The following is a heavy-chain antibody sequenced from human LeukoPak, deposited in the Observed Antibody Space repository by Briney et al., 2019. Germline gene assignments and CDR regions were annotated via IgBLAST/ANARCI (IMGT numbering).Heavy chain of an antibody. J-gene: IGHJ4*02. Sequence: SETLSLTCTVSGGSISSYYWSWIRQPPGKGLEWIGFIYYSGGTNYNPSLKSRVTISVDTSKNQFSLKLSSVTAADTAVYYCARGDILTGYTFDYWGQGTLVTVSS. CDR1: GGSISSYY. V-gene: IGHV4-59*12. CDR2: IYYSGGT. D-gene: IGHD3-9*01. CDR3: ARGDILTGYTFDY.